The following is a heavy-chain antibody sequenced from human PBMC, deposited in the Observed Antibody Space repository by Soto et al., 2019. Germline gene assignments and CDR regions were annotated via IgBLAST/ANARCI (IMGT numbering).Heavy chain of an antibody. V-gene: IGHV3-15*07. CDR2: VRSKIEGVIEGVAI. Sequence: GVLRLSCAASGFSFSNAWMNWVRQAPGEGLEWVGRVRSKIEGVIEGVAIDYAAPVKGRFTISKDDSKNTLFLQMNSLRTEDTAVYYCTTGDRGYDSLHYWGQGT. D-gene: IGHD5-12*01. CDR3: TTGDRGYDSLHY. CDR1: GFSFSNAW. J-gene: IGHJ4*02.